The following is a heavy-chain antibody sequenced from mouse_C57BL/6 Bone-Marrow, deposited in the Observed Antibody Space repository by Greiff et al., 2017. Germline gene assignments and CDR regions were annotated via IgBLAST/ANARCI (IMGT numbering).Heavy chain of an antibody. V-gene: IGHV2-9-1*01. J-gene: IGHJ4*01. CDR3: ARIPSLDY. Sequence: VQLQESGPGLVAPAQRLSITCTASGYSLTSYAISWVRQPPGKGLEWLGVIWTGGGTNYNSALKSRQSISKDNSKSQVVLKMNSLQTDDTARYYCARIPSLDYWGQGTSVTVSS. CDR2: IWTGGGT. CDR1: GYSLTSYA.